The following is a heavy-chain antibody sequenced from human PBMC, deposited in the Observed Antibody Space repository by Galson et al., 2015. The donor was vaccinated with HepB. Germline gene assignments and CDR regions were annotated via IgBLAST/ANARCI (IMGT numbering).Heavy chain of an antibody. V-gene: IGHV3-9*01. CDR1: GFTFDDYA. J-gene: IGHJ4*02. CDR2: VSWHSDNI. D-gene: IGHD6-6*01. CDR3: AKARGSSSGRGVDF. Sequence: SLRLSCAASGFTFDDYAMHWVRQAPGRGLEWVSGVSWHSDNIAYADSVKGRFTISRDNAKNSLYLQMNSLRPEDTALYYCAKARGSSSGRGVDFWGQGTLVTVSS.